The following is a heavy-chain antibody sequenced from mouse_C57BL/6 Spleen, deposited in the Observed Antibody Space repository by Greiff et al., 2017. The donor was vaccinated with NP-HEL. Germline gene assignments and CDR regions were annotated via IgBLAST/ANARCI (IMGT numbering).Heavy chain of an antibody. CDR1: GFTFSSYA. CDR2: ISDGGSYT. J-gene: IGHJ4*01. CDR3: ARGGITTVVGAMDY. Sequence: EVNVVESGGGLVKPGFSLTLSLPSSGFTFSSYAMSWVRQTPEKRLEWVATISDGGSYTYYPDNVKGRFTISRDNAKNNLYLQMSHLKSEDTAMYYCARGGITTVVGAMDYWGQGTSVTVSS. D-gene: IGHD1-1*01. V-gene: IGHV5-4*03.